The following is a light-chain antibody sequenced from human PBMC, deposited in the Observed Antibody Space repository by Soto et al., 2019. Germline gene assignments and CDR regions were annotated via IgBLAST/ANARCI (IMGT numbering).Light chain of an antibody. CDR2: DVS. V-gene: IGLV2-14*01. J-gene: IGLJ1*01. Sequence: QSALTQPASVSGSPGQSITISCTGTSSDVGGYNYVSWYQQHPGKAPKIMIYDVSNRPSGVSNRFSGSKSGNTASLTISGLQAEDEADYYCCSYTSSSTYVFGTGTKLTVL. CDR1: SSDVGGYNY. CDR3: CSYTSSSTYV.